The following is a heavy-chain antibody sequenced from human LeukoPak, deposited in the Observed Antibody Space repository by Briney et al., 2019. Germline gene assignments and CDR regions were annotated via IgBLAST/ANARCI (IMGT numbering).Heavy chain of an antibody. CDR3: ARAIYKSTGTYGH. J-gene: IGHJ4*02. CDR1: GGSFSGYY. D-gene: IGHD1-1*01. CDR2: INHSGST. Sequence: ASETLSLTCAVYGGSFSGYYWSWIRQPPGKGLEWIGEINHSGSTNYNPSLKSRVTISVDTSKNQFSLKLSSVTAADTAVYYCARAIYKSTGTYGHWGQGTLVTVSS. V-gene: IGHV4-34*01.